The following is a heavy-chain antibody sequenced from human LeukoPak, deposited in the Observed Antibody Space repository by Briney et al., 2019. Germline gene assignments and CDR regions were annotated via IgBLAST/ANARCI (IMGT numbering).Heavy chain of an antibody. CDR2: ISSSGSTI. J-gene: IGHJ4*02. CDR3: ARAVWGGDCYYFDY. D-gene: IGHD2-21*02. CDR1: GFTFSSYE. V-gene: IGHV3-48*03. Sequence: GGSLRLSCAASGFTFSSYEMNWVRQAPGKGLEWVSYISSSGSTIYYADSVKGRFTISRDNAKNSLYLQMNSLRAEDTAVYYCARAVWGGDCYYFDYWGQGTLVTVSS.